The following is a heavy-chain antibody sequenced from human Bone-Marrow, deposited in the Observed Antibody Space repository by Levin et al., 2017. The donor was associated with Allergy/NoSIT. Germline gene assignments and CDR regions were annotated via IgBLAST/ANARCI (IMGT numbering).Heavy chain of an antibody. D-gene: IGHD4-17*01. J-gene: IGHJ4*02. Sequence: KPGGSLRLSCAASGFTFSSYSMDWIRQAPGKGLEWVSSISSRSTYIYYADSVKGRFTISRDNAKNSLYLQMNSLRAEDTAVYYCARGLIDYGDLLLFDYWGQGTLVTVSS. CDR3: ARGLIDYGDLLLFDY. CDR1: GFTFSSYS. CDR2: ISSRSTYI. V-gene: IGHV3-21*01.